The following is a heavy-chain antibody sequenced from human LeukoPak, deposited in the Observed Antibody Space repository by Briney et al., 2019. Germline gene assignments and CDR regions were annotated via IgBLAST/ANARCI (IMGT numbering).Heavy chain of an antibody. D-gene: IGHD1-14*01. V-gene: IGHV3-11*01. CDR2: ISGNGRDI. CDR1: GFTFSDNY. Sequence: GGSLRLSCAASGFTFSDNYMTWVRQAPGRGLEWLSYISGNGRDIQYADSVKGRFTISRDNAKNTLYLQMNSLRAEDTAVYYCARVRGRMYFDYWGQGTLVTVSS. CDR3: ARVRGRMYFDY. J-gene: IGHJ4*02.